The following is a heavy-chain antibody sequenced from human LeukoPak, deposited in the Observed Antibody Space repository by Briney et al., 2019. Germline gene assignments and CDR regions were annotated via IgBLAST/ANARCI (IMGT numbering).Heavy chain of an antibody. CDR1: GFTFSNAW. V-gene: IGHV3-15*01. Sequence: PGGSLRLSCAASGFTFSNAWMSWVRQAPGKGLEWVGRIKSKTDGGTSDYAAPGKVTFTSSRADSKNTLYLQLNSLKTEDTAVYYCTADRPTYDSSGYLWGQGTLVTVSS. CDR3: TADRPTYDSSGYL. J-gene: IGHJ4*02. D-gene: IGHD3-22*01. CDR2: IKSKTDGGTS.